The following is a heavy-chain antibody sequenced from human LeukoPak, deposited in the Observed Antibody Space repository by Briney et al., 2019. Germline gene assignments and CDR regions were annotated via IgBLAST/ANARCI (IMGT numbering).Heavy chain of an antibody. V-gene: IGHV4-4*07. CDR3: ARLRYASGSYSYLDY. CDR2: IFTTGST. J-gene: IGHJ4*02. D-gene: IGHD3-10*01. CDR1: GGSISNFY. Sequence: SETLSLTCIVSGGSISNFYWSWIRQPAGKGLEWIGRIFTTGSTNYNPSLKSRVTMSVDTSKNQFSLKLSSVTAADTAVYYCARLRYASGSYSYLDYWGQGTLVTVSS.